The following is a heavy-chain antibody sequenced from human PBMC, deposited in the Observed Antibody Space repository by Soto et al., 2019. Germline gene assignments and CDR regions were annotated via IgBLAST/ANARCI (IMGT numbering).Heavy chain of an antibody. D-gene: IGHD3-3*02. CDR3: AREALPSAFDI. CDR1: GFTFSTYG. Sequence: QVQLVESGGGMVQPGRSLRLSCAASGFTFSTYGMHWVRQAPGKGLEWVAVIWYDGSNKYYVDSVKGRFTISRDNSKNTLYLQMNSLRAEDTAVYYCAREALPSAFDIWGQGTMVTVSS. J-gene: IGHJ3*02. V-gene: IGHV3-33*01. CDR2: IWYDGSNK.